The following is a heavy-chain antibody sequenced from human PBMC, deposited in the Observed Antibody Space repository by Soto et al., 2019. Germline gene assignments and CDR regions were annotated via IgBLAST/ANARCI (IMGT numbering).Heavy chain of an antibody. CDR3: ARGSGGSWGNAFDI. CDR2: IYYSGST. V-gene: IGHV4-59*01. J-gene: IGHJ3*02. D-gene: IGHD2-15*01. Sequence: QVQLQESGPGLVKPSETLSLTCTVSGGSISSYYWSWIRQPPGKGLEWIGYIYYSGSTNYNPSLKRRVTISVDTSKNQFSLKLSSVTAADTAVYYCARGSGGSWGNAFDIWGQGTMVTVSS. CDR1: GGSISSYY.